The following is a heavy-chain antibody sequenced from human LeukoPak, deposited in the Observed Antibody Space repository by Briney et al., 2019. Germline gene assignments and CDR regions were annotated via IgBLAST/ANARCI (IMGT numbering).Heavy chain of an antibody. D-gene: IGHD6-13*01. CDR3: AGSSSWRLFDY. CDR2: IYRGGNT. J-gene: IGHJ4*02. CDR1: GFTVSSNY. V-gene: IGHV3-66*01. Sequence: GGSLRLSCAASGFTVSSNYMSWVRQAPGKGPEWVSCIYRGGNTYYADSVKGRFTISIDNSRDTLYLQMNSLRAEDTAVYYCAGSSSWRLFDYWGQGTVVTVSS.